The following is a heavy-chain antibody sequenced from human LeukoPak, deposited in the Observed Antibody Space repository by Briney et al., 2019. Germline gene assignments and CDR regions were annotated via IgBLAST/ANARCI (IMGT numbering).Heavy chain of an antibody. CDR1: GGSISSSSYY. D-gene: IGHD6-19*01. CDR2: IYYSGST. J-gene: IGHJ4*02. CDR3: ARLSRPYSSGWYVIGAFDY. V-gene: IGHV4-39*07. Sequence: KPSETLSLTCTVSGGSISSSSYYWGWIRQPPGKGLEWIGSIYYSGSTYYNPSLKSRVTISVDTSKNQFSLKLSSVTAADTAVYYCARLSRPYSSGWYVIGAFDYWGQGTLVTVSS.